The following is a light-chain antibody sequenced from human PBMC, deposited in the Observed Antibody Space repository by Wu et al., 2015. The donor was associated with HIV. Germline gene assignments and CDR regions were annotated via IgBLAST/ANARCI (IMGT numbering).Light chain of an antibody. CDR1: QSVSSN. J-gene: IGKJ1*01. CDR3: QQYGNSPWT. Sequence: EIVMTQSPATLSVSPGERATLSCRASQSVSSNLAWYQQKPGQAPRLLIYGASTRATGIPARFSGSGSGTEFTLTISRLESEDLAVYYCQQYGNSPWTFGHGTKVEIK. CDR2: GAS. V-gene: IGKV3-15*01.